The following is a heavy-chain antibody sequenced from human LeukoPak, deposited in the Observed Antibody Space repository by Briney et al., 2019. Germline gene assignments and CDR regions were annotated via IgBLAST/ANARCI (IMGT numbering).Heavy chain of an antibody. D-gene: IGHD5-12*01. CDR3: ATRAWHWYFDL. CDR2: IYYSGAT. V-gene: IGHV4-59*08. CDR1: GGSISSSY. Sequence: SETLSLTCTVSGGSISSSYWTWVRQSPGKGLEWIGYIYYSGATNYNPSLKSRVTISIDTSKNQLSLKLSSVTAADTAVYYCATRAWHWYFDLWGRGTLVTVSS. J-gene: IGHJ2*01.